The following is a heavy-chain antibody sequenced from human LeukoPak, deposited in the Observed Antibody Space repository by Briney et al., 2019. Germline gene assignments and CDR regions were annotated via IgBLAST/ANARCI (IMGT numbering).Heavy chain of an antibody. CDR3: ARAASGYYMDV. V-gene: IGHV4-59*01. CDR1: GGSISSYY. D-gene: IGHD1-1*01. Sequence: SETLSLTCTVSGGSISSYYWSWVRQPPGKELEWIGYIYYSGSTNYNPSLMSRVTISVDTSKNKFSLKLNSVTAADTAVYYCARAASGYYMDVWGNGTTVTVSS. CDR2: IYYSGST. J-gene: IGHJ6*03.